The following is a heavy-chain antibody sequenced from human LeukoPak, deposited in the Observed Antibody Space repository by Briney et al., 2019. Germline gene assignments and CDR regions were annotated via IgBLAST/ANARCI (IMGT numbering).Heavy chain of an antibody. CDR3: ARGSGVVPAATFDY. Sequence: SETLSLTCTVSGGSISSYYWSWIRQPPGKGLEWIGYIYYSGSTNYNPSLKSRVNISVDTSKNQFSLKLSSVTAADTAVYYCARGSGVVPAATFDYWGQGTLVTVSS. J-gene: IGHJ4*02. V-gene: IGHV4-59*08. D-gene: IGHD2-2*01. CDR2: IYYSGST. CDR1: GGSISSYY.